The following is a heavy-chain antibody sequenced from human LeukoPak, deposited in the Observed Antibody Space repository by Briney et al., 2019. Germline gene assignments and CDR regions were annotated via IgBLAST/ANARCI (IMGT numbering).Heavy chain of an antibody. Sequence: GASVKVSCKASGYTFTGYYMHWVRQAPGQGLEWMGWINPNSGGTNYAQKFQGWVTMTRDTSISTAYMELSRLRSDDTAVYYCARDPPNYYDSSGYYWVQDYWGQGTLVTVSS. CDR2: INPNSGGT. CDR3: ARDPPNYYDSSGYYWVQDY. CDR1: GYTFTGYY. D-gene: IGHD3-22*01. J-gene: IGHJ4*02. V-gene: IGHV1-2*04.